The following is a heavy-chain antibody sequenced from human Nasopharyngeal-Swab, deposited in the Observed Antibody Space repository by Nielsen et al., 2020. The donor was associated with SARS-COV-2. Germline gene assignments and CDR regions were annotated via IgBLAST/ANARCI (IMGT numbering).Heavy chain of an antibody. Sequence: GESLKISCAASGFTFSSYWMHWVRQAPGKGLVWVSRINSDGSSTSYADSVKGRFTISRDNAKNTLYLQMNSLRAEDTAVYYCARLDTTTPGIAVAGTLDYWGQGTLVTVSS. J-gene: IGHJ4*02. CDR3: ARLDTTTPGIAVAGTLDY. D-gene: IGHD6-13*01. CDR2: INSDGSST. CDR1: GFTFSSYW. V-gene: IGHV3-74*01.